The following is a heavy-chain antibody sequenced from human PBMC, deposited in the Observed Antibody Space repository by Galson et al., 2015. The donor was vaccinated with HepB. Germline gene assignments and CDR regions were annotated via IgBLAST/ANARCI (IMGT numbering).Heavy chain of an antibody. CDR2: ISHSTLYT. J-gene: IGHJ4*02. Sequence: SLRLSCAASGFTFSDYYMSWIRQAPGKGLEWLSYISHSTLYTNYADSAKGRFTISRDNAQNSLFLQINSLRAEDTAVYYCARVADADYGDHTHFDFWGQGVLVTVSS. CDR1: GFTFSDYY. CDR3: ARVADADYGDHTHFDF. V-gene: IGHV3-11*06. D-gene: IGHD4-17*01.